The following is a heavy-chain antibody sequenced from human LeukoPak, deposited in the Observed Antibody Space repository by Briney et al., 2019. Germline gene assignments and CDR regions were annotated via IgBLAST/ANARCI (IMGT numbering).Heavy chain of an antibody. V-gene: IGHV1-8*01. D-gene: IGHD2-2*01. CDR3: ARGYSINCSSTSCNHYLNWFDP. J-gene: IGHJ5*02. CDR2: MNPNSGNT. Sequence: GASVKVSCKASVYTFTSYDPNCVRHATGQGLECMGWMNPNSGNTGYAQKFQGRVTMTPNTPISTAYMELSSLRSEDTAIYYCARGYSINCSSTSCNHYLNWFDPWGQGTLVTVSS. CDR1: VYTFTSYD.